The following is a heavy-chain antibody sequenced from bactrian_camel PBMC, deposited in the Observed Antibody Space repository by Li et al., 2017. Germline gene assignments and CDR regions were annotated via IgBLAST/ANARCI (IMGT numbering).Heavy chain of an antibody. CDR2: IDSDKNIR. J-gene: IGHJ4*01. Sequence: VQLVESGGGLVQPGGSLRLSCAASGFTFSSYYMSWVRQPSGGERTGIATIDSDKNIRYVGSVKGRFGISTDNAKKTLYLDMNNLTPEDTGIYYCAADEGVCGLWRTFPPSYWGQGTQVTVS. CDR1: GFTFSSYY. CDR3: AADEGVCGLWRTFPPSY. V-gene: IGHV3-2*01. D-gene: IGHD1*01.